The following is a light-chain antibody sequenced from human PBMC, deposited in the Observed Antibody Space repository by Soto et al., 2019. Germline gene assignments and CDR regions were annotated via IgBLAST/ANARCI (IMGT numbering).Light chain of an antibody. J-gene: IGLJ2*01. CDR3: QVWDSSTAVV. CDR2: RDD. CDR1: NIGSKN. V-gene: IGLV3-9*01. Sequence: SYELTQPFFVSVALGQTARITCGGNNIGSKNVHWYQQKPGQASVLVIYRDDNRPSGIPERFSGSNSRNTATLTISRAQAGDEADYYCQVWDSSTAVVFGGGTKLTVL.